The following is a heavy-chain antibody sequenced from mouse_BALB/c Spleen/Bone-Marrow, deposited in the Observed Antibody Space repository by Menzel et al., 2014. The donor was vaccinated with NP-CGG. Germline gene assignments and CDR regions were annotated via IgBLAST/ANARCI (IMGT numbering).Heavy chain of an antibody. Sequence: VKLLESGPGLVAPSQSLSITCTVSGFSLTSYGVHWVRQPPGKGLEWLGVIWAGGSTNYNSALMSRLGISKDNSKSQVFLKMNSLQTDDTAMYYCARRSQGYAMDYWGQGTSVTVSS. CDR2: IWAGGST. D-gene: IGHD3-2*02. CDR3: ARRSQGYAMDY. CDR1: GFSLTSYG. V-gene: IGHV2-9*02. J-gene: IGHJ4*01.